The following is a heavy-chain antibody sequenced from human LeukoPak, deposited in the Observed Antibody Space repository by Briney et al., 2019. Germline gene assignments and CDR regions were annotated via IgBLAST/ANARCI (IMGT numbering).Heavy chain of an antibody. V-gene: IGHV3-33*01. CDR3: ARDRGYCSGGSCYYFDY. J-gene: IGHJ4*02. Sequence: PGGSLKLSCAGSGFTFSSYGMQWVRQAPGKGLEWVAVIWCDGSNEYYADSVKGRFTISRDNSKNTLYLQMSSLRAEDTAVYYCARDRGYCSGGSCYYFDYWGQGTLVTVSS. D-gene: IGHD2-15*01. CDR1: GFTFSSYG. CDR2: IWCDGSNE.